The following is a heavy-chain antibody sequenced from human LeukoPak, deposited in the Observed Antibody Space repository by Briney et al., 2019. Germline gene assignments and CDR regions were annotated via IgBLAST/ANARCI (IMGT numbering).Heavy chain of an antibody. CDR3: TRDRGDYDSGGYYRPSDAFDI. D-gene: IGHD3-22*01. V-gene: IGHV4-59*01. J-gene: IGHJ3*02. CDR1: GGSISSYY. Sequence: PSETLSLTCTVSGGSISSYYWSRIRQPPGKGLEWIGYIYYSGSTNYNPSLKSRVTISVDTSKNQFSLKLSSVTAADTAVYYCTRDRGDYDSGGYYRPSDAFDIWGQGTMVTVSS. CDR2: IYYSGST.